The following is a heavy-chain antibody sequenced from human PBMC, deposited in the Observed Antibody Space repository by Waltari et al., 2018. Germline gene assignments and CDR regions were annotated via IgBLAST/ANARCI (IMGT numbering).Heavy chain of an antibody. J-gene: IGHJ4*02. D-gene: IGHD3-10*01. CDR1: GGTFSSYA. CDR3: ARDSYYGSGSYYYPFDY. CDR2: IIPIFGTA. V-gene: IGHV1-69*01. Sequence: QVQLVQSGAEVKKPGSSVKVSCKVSGGTFSSYAISWVRQAHGQGLEWMGGIIPIFGTANYAQKFQGRVTITADESTSTAYMELSSLRSEDTAVYYCARDSYYGSGSYYYPFDYWGQGTLVTVSS.